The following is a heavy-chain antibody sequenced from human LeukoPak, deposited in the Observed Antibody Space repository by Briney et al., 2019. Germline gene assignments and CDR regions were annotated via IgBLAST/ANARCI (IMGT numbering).Heavy chain of an antibody. CDR2: ISSSSNYI. Sequence: GGSLRLSCAASGFTFSSYSMNWARQAPGKGLEWVSSISSSSNYIYYADSVKGRFTISRDNARNSLYLQMNSLRAEDTAVYYCARDMTTATTCYLQHWGQGTLVTVSS. J-gene: IGHJ1*01. V-gene: IGHV3-21*01. CDR3: ARDMTTATTCYLQH. CDR1: GFTFSSYS. D-gene: IGHD4-17*01.